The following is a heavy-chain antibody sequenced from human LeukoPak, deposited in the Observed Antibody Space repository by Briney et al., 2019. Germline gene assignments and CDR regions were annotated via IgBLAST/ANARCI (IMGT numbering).Heavy chain of an antibody. Sequence: PSETLSLTCTVSGGSISSYYWSWIRQPPGKGLEWIGSIYYSGSTYYNPSLKSRVTISVDTSKNQFSLKLSSVTAADTAVYYCARVTYYGSGSYYNDYYYYMDVWGKGTTVTIPS. V-gene: IGHV4-39*07. D-gene: IGHD3-10*01. J-gene: IGHJ6*03. CDR2: IYYSGST. CDR3: ARVTYYGSGSYYNDYYYYMDV. CDR1: GGSISSYY.